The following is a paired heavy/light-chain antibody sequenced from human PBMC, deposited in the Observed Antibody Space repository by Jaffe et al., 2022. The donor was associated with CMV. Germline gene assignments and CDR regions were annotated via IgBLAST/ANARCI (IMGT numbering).Light chain of an antibody. V-gene: IGKV3-11*01. CDR2: DAS. CDR3: QQRFLT. J-gene: IGKJ4*01. Sequence: EIVLTQSPATLSLSPGERATLSCRASQSVSSYLAWYQQKPGQAPRLLIYDASNRATGIPARFSGSGSGTDFTLTISSLEPEDFAVYYCQQRFLTFGGGTKVEIK. CDR1: QSVSSY.
Heavy chain of an antibody. CDR3: AKDWGYSSGWYNYYYGMDV. V-gene: IGHV3-23*01. CDR2: ISGSGGST. D-gene: IGHD6-19*01. J-gene: IGHJ6*02. Sequence: EVQLLESGGGLVQPGGSLRLSCAASGFTFSSYAMSWVRQAPGKGLEWVSAISGSGGSTYYADSVKGRFTISRDNSKNTLYLQMNSLRAEDTAVYYCAKDWGYSSGWYNYYYGMDVWGQGTTVTVSS. CDR1: GFTFSSYA.